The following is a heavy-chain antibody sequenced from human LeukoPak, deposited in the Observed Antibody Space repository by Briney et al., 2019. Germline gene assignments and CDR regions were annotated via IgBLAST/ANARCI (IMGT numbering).Heavy chain of an antibody. CDR1: GYTFTSYY. Sequence: ASVKVSCKASGYTFTSYYIHWVRQAPGQGLEWMGIINPGGGSTSYAQKFQGRVTMTRDTSTSTVYMELSSLGSEDTAVYYCAREAGTAMAPFDYWGQGTLVTVSS. CDR3: AREAGTAMAPFDY. J-gene: IGHJ4*02. D-gene: IGHD5-18*01. V-gene: IGHV1-46*01. CDR2: INPGGGST.